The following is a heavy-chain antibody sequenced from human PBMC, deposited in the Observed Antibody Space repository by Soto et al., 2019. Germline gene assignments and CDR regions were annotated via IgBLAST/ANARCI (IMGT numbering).Heavy chain of an antibody. J-gene: IGHJ5*02. D-gene: IGHD1-26*01. CDR2: INHSGST. CDR3: ARGVPMLGGERPPRKLRRWFDP. CDR1: GGSFSGYY. V-gene: IGHV4-34*01. Sequence: QVQLQQWGAGLLKPSETLSLTCAVYGGSFSGYYWSWIRQPPGKGLEWIGEINHSGSTNYNPSLKGRVTISVETSKNQFSLRLSSVTAADTAVYYCARGVPMLGGERPPRKLRRWFDPWGQGTLVTVSS.